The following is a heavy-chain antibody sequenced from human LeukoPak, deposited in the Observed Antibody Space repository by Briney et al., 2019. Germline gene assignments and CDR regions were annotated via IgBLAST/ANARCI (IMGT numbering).Heavy chain of an antibody. CDR3: AKDYIAVWPFDY. D-gene: IGHD6-19*01. V-gene: IGHV3-23*01. CDR1: GFTFSSYA. Sequence: GGSLRLSCAVSGFTFSSYAMSWVRQAPGKGLEWVSAIDPSGVDTYYGDSVKGRFTISRDNSKNTLYLQMNSLRAEDTAVYYCAKDYIAVWPFDYWGQGTLVTVSS. CDR2: IDPSGVDT. J-gene: IGHJ4*02.